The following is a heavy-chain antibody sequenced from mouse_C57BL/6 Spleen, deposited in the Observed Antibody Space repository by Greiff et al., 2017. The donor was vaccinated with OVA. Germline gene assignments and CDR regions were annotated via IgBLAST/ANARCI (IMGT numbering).Heavy chain of an antibody. CDR2: FYPGSGSI. D-gene: IGHD1-1*01. J-gene: IGHJ1*03. CDR3: SRHEDRELLRWWYFDV. Sequence: QVQLQQSGAELVKPGASVKLSCKASGYTFTEYTIHWVKQRSGQGLEWIGWFYPGSGSIKYNEKFKDKATLTADKSSSTVYIELSRLTSEASAVYFCSRHEDRELLRWWYFDVWGTGTTVTVSS. CDR1: GYTFTEYT. V-gene: IGHV1-62-2*01.